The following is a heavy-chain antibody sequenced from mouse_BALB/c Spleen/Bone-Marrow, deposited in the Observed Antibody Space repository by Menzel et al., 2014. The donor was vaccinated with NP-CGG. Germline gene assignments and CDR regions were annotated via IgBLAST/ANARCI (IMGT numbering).Heavy chain of an antibody. Sequence: DVHLVESGPSLVKPSQTLSLTCSVTGDSITGGYWNWIRKFPANKLEYMGYINFSGSTYYNPSLKSRISITRDTSKNQYYLQLNSVTTEDTATYYCASGGPTMITYYAMDYWGQGTSVTVSS. CDR2: INFSGST. V-gene: IGHV3-8*02. CDR1: GDSITGGY. J-gene: IGHJ4*01. CDR3: ASGGPTMITYYAMDY. D-gene: IGHD2-4*01.